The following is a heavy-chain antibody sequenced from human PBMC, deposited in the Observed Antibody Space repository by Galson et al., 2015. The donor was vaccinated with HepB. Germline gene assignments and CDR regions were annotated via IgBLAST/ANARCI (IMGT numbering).Heavy chain of an antibody. V-gene: IGHV3-66*02. J-gene: IGHJ6*02. CDR2: IYSGGST. D-gene: IGHD6-25*01. CDR1: GFTVSSNY. CDR3: ASGQGGGYDYYYYGMDV. Sequence: SLRLSCAASGFTVSSNYMSWVRQAPGKGLEWVSVIYSGGSTYYADSVKGRFTISRDNSKDTLYLQMNSLRAEDTAVYYCASGQGGGYDYYYYGMDVWGQGTTVTVSS.